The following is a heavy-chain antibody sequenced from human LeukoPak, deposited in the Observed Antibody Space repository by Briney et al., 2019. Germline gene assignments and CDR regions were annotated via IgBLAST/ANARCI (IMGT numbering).Heavy chain of an antibody. Sequence: GGSLRLSCAASGFTFDDYAMHWVRQAPGKGLEWVSGISWNSGSIGYADSVKGRFTISRDNAKNSLYLQMNSLRAEDTAVYYCVRVVGIAAAGPGGFDPWGQGILVTVSS. CDR1: GFTFDDYA. V-gene: IGHV3-9*01. CDR2: ISWNSGSI. D-gene: IGHD6-13*01. CDR3: VRVVGIAAAGPGGFDP. J-gene: IGHJ5*02.